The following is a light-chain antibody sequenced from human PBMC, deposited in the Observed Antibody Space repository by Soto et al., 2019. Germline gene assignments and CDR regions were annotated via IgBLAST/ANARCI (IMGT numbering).Light chain of an antibody. J-gene: IGKJ1*01. CDR2: AAS. Sequence: AIQMTQSPSSLSASVGDRVAISCRASQDIRNTLDWYQQKPGEAPKLLIFAASNLQSGVPSRFNGSGSVTDFTLAITGLQPEDFATYYCLQYYNFSWTFGQGTKVEVK. CDR3: LQYYNFSWT. V-gene: IGKV1-6*01. CDR1: QDIRNT.